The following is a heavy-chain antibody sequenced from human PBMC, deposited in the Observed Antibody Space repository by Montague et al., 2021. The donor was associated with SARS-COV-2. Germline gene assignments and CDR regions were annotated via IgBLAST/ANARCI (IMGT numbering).Heavy chain of an antibody. CDR3: GRVMVIDESIDA. Sequence: SLRLSCAVSGYSIRGHWMSWVRQAPGKGLEWVANIQRDGSEENYVDSVRGRFTISRDNAKNSVDLQMNSLRVEDTAMYYCGRVMVIDESIDAWGQGTLVTVSS. J-gene: IGHJ5*02. D-gene: IGHD2-8*01. CDR1: GYSIRGHW. V-gene: IGHV3-7*01. CDR2: IQRDGSEE.